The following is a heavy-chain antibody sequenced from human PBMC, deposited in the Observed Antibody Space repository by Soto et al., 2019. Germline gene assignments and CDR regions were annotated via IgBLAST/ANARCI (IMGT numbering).Heavy chain of an antibody. CDR2: ISYDGSNK. V-gene: IGHV3-30-3*01. J-gene: IGHJ4*02. CDR1: GFTFSSYA. D-gene: IGHD6-13*01. CDR3: ARAAAVPFDY. Sequence: GGSLRLSCAASGFTFSSYAMHWVRQAPGKGLEWVAVISYDGSNKYYADSVKGRFTISRDNSKNTLYLQMNSLRAEDTAVYYCARAAAVPFDYWGQGTLVTVSS.